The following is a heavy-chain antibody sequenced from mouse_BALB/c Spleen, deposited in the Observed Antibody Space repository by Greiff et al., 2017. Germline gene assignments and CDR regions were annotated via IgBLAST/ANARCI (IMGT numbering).Heavy chain of an antibody. V-gene: IGHV10-1*02. CDR2: IRSKSNNYAT. D-gene: IGHD1-1*01. J-gene: IGHJ3*01. CDR3: VRPDYYGSSWFAY. CDR1: GFTFNTYA. Sequence: EVKVVESGGGLVQPKGSLKLSCAASGFTFNTYAMNWVRQAPGKGLEWVARIRSKSNNYATYYADSVKDRFTISRDDSQSMLYLQMNNLKTEDTAMYYCVRPDYYGSSWFAYWGQGTLVTVSA.